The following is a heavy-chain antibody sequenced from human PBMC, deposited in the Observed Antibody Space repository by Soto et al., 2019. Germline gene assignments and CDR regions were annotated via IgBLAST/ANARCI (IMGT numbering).Heavy chain of an antibody. Sequence: GGSLRLSCSASGFTFSSYAMHWVRQAPGKGLEYVSAISSNGGSTYYADSVKGRFTISRDNSKNTLYLQMSSLRAEDTAVYYCVKDRGCSGGSCFKPYYYYYYGMDVWGQGTTVTVSS. CDR2: ISSNGGST. V-gene: IGHV3-64D*06. CDR1: GFTFSSYA. CDR3: VKDRGCSGGSCFKPYYYYYYGMDV. D-gene: IGHD2-15*01. J-gene: IGHJ6*02.